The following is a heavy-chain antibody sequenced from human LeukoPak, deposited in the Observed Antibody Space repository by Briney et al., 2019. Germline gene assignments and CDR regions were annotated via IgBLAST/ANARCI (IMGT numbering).Heavy chain of an antibody. CDR1: GGSFSGYY. Sequence: SETLSLTCAVYGGSFSGYYWSWIRQPPGKGLEWIGEINHSGSTNYNPSLKSRVTISVDTSKNQFSLKLSSVTAADTAVYYCASLSRWELRGGYYYYMGVWGKGTTVTVSS. J-gene: IGHJ6*03. V-gene: IGHV4-34*01. D-gene: IGHD1-26*01. CDR2: INHSGST. CDR3: ASLSRWELRGGYYYYMGV.